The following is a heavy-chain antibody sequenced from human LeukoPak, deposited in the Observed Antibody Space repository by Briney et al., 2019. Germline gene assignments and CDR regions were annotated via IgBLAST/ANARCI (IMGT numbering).Heavy chain of an antibody. CDR1: GFTFSSYE. CDR2: ISSSGSTI. CDR3: ARDGGDSDAFDI. J-gene: IGHJ3*02. D-gene: IGHD2-21*02. Sequence: GGSLRLSCAASGFTFSSYEMNWVRQAPGKGLEWVSYISSSGSTIYYADSVKGRFTISRDNAKNSLYLQMNSLRAEDTAVYYCARDGGDSDAFDIWGQGTMVTVPS. V-gene: IGHV3-48*03.